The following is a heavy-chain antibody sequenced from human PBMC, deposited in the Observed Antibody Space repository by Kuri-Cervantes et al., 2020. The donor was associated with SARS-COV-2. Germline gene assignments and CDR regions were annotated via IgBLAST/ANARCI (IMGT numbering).Heavy chain of an antibody. Sequence: SETLSLTCAVSGYSISSGYYWGWSRQPPGKGLEGIGSVYRSGSTYNNPSLESRVTILVDTSKNQFSLRLSSVTAADTAVYYCCYEALLWFGELWFDPWGQGTLVTVSS. CDR3: CYEALLWFGELWFDP. J-gene: IGHJ5*02. CDR2: VYRSGST. V-gene: IGHV4-38-2*01. D-gene: IGHD3-10*01. CDR1: GYSISSGYY.